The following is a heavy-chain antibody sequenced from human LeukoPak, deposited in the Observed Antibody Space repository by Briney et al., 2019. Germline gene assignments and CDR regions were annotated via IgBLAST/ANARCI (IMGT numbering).Heavy chain of an antibody. J-gene: IGHJ4*02. CDR3: ARGPWDSSGYYDDY. Sequence: SETLSLTCTVSNGSISSGAYYWGWIRQPPGKGLEWIGTIHYSGKTYYNPSLKSRITTSIDTSKNQFSLKLSSVTAADTAVYYCARGPWDSSGYYDDYWGQGTLVTVSS. V-gene: IGHV4-39*07. D-gene: IGHD3-22*01. CDR2: IHYSGKT. CDR1: NGSISSGAYY.